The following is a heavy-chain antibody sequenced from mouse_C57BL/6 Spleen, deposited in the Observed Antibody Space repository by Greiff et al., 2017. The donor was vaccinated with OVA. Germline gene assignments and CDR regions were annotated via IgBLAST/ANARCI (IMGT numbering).Heavy chain of an antibody. J-gene: IGHJ4*01. CDR2: IRSKSNNYAT. V-gene: IGHV10-1*01. D-gene: IGHD2-3*01. CDR1: GFSFNTYA. Sequence: EVKVEESGGGLVQPKGSLKLSCAASGFSFNTYAMNWVRQAPGKGLEWVARIRSKSNNYATYYADSVKDRFTISRDDSESMLYLQMNNLKTEDTAMYYCVRHDVIYAMDYWGQGTSVTVSS. CDR3: VRHDVIYAMDY.